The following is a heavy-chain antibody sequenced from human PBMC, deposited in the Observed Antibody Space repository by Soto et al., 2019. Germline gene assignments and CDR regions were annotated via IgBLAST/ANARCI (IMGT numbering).Heavy chain of an antibody. V-gene: IGHV4-38-2*01. CDR1: GDSISSGDH. Sequence: SETLSLTCAVCGDSISSGDHWAWIRQPPGKGLEWVASIYHTGTTYYNPYLTSRVTISVDTSKNQFSLKLRSVTAADSAVYYCPRTHSVGYYPYWGQGNLVTVYS. D-gene: IGHD2-2*03. J-gene: IGHJ4*02. CDR3: PRTHSVGYYPY. CDR2: IYHTGTT.